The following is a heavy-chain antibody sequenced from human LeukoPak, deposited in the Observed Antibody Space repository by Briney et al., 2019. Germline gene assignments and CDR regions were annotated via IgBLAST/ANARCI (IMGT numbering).Heavy chain of an antibody. V-gene: IGHV3-33*08. D-gene: IGHD3-22*01. CDR1: GFTFSSYG. Sequence: PGGSLRLSCAASGFTFSSYGMHWVRQAPGKGLEWVAVIWYDGSNKYYADSVKGRFTISRDNSKNTLYLQMNSLRAEDTAVYYCARDLGGYYDSSGSPDYWGQGTLVTVSS. CDR3: ARDLGGYYDSSGSPDY. CDR2: IWYDGSNK. J-gene: IGHJ4*02.